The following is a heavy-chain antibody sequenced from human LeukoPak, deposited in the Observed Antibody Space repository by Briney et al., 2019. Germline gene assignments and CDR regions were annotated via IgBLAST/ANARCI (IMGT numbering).Heavy chain of an antibody. CDR3: ARYSGYDPGDY. D-gene: IGHD5-12*01. Sequence: PGGSLRLSCAASGFTVSSNYMSWVRQAPGKGLEWVSVIYSGGSTYYADSVMGRFTISRDNSKNTLYLQMNSLRAEDTAVYYCARYSGYDPGDYWGQGTLVTVSS. CDR1: GFTVSSNY. CDR2: IYSGGST. V-gene: IGHV3-53*01. J-gene: IGHJ4*02.